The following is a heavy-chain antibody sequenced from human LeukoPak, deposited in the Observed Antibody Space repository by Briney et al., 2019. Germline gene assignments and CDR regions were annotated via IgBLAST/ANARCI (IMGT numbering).Heavy chain of an antibody. CDR3: AREGGSSGYRYAFDI. Sequence: GGSLRLSCAASGFTFSNAWMSWVRQAPGKGLEWVSVIYSGGSTYYADSVKGRFTISRDNSKNTLYLQMNSLRAEDTAVYYCAREGGSSGYRYAFDIWGQGTMVTVSS. CDR1: GFTFSNAW. V-gene: IGHV3-53*01. CDR2: IYSGGST. D-gene: IGHD3-22*01. J-gene: IGHJ3*02.